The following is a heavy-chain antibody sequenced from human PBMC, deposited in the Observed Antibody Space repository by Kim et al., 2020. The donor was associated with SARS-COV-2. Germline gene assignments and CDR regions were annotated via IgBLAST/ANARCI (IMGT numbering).Heavy chain of an antibody. CDR3: AKGDMVRGMDY. CDR2: ISYDGSNK. D-gene: IGHD3-10*01. V-gene: IGHV3-30*18. J-gene: IGHJ4*02. Sequence: GGSLRLSCAASGFTFSSYGMHWVRQAPGKGLEWVAVISYDGSNKYYADSVKGRFTISRDNSKNTLYLQMNSLRAEDTAVYYCAKGDMVRGMDYWGQGTLVTVSS. CDR1: GFTFSSYG.